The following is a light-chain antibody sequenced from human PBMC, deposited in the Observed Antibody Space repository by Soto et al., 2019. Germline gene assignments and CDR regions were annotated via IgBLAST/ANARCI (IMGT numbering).Light chain of an antibody. CDR2: EVN. J-gene: IGLJ2*01. CDR3: CSYAGPYVI. Sequence: QSVLTQPASVCGSPGQSITIYCTGTSGDVGTYDLVSWYQQFPGRAPKHIISEVNKRPSGTSNRFSGSKSGNTASLTISGLQADDEADYYCCSYAGPYVIFGGGTKLTVL. CDR1: SGDVGTYDL. V-gene: IGLV2-23*02.